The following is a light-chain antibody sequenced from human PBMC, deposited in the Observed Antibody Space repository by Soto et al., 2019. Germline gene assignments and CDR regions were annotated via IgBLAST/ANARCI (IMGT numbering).Light chain of an antibody. CDR2: GAS. V-gene: IGKV3D-15*01. Sequence: EIVMTQSPPTLSVSPGERATLSCRASQAVSSNYLAWYQQKPGQAPRLLISGASGRATGVPDRFSGSGSGGDYTLTISSLESEDFAVYYYQKYTNWTWTFGQGTRLEIK. CDR1: QAVSSN. CDR3: QKYTNWTWT. J-gene: IGKJ5*01.